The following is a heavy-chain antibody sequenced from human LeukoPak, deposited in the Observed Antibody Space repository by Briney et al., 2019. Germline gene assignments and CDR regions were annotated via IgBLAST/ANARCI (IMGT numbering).Heavy chain of an antibody. D-gene: IGHD5-24*01. Sequence: GASVKVSCKASGYTFTSYGISWVRQAPGQGLEWMGWISAYNGNTNYAQKLQGRVTMTTDTSTSTAYMELRSLRSDDTAVYYCARTGRDGYNFPSNWFDPWGQGTLVTVSS. J-gene: IGHJ5*02. CDR2: ISAYNGNT. CDR1: GYTFTSYG. CDR3: ARTGRDGYNFPSNWFDP. V-gene: IGHV1-18*01.